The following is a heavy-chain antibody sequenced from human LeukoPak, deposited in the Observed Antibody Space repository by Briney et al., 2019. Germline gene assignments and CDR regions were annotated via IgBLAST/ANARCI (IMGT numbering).Heavy chain of an antibody. J-gene: IGHJ4*02. CDR3: ARVSLHCSSTSCYLDY. Sequence: ASVKVSCKASGYTFTSYDINWVRQATGQGLEWMGWMNPNSGNTGYAQKFQGRVTMTRNTSISTAYMELSSLRSEDTAVYYCARVSLHCSSTSCYLDYWGQGTLVTVSS. CDR2: MNPNSGNT. CDR1: GYTFTSYD. D-gene: IGHD2-2*01. V-gene: IGHV1-8*01.